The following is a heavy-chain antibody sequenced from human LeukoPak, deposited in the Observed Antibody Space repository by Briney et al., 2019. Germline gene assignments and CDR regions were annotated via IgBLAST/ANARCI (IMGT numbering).Heavy chain of an antibody. CDR2: IDPGDSYG. CDR1: GYTFISYY. D-gene: IGHD6-6*01. J-gene: IGHJ4*02. Sequence: GESLKISCTGSGYTFISYYITWVREVPGKGLEWMGRIDPGDSYGNYSPSFQGHVNISADKSFSTAYLQWSSLQASDTAMCYCARLKPMGGSSSCFDYWGQGAMVTVSS. V-gene: IGHV5-10-1*01. CDR3: ARLKPMGGSSSCFDY.